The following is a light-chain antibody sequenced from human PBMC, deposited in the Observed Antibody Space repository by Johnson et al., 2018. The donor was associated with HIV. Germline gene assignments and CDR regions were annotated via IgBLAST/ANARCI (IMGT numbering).Light chain of an antibody. CDR2: KNN. V-gene: IGLV1-51*02. J-gene: IGLJ1*01. CDR1: SSTIGSNY. Sequence: QSLLTQPPSVSAAPGQKVTISCSGSSSTIGSNYVSWYQLLPGTPPKLLIFKNNERPSGIPDRFSGSKSGTSATLGITGLQTGDEADYYCGTCDTSLSAGGVFGTGTKVTVL. CDR3: GTCDTSLSAGGV.